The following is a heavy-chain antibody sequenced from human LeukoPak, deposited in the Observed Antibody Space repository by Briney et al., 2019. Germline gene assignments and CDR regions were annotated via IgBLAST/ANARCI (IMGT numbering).Heavy chain of an antibody. CDR3: AKGSLYTAMITCYFDY. V-gene: IGHV3-23*01. CDR2: ISGSGGST. D-gene: IGHD5-18*01. Sequence: GGSLRLSCAASGFTFSSYSMSWVRQAPGKGLEWVSAISGSGGSTYYADSVKGRFTVSRDNSKNTLYLQMNSLRAEDTAVYYCAKGSLYTAMITCYFDYWGLGTLVTVSS. CDR1: GFTFSSYS. J-gene: IGHJ4*02.